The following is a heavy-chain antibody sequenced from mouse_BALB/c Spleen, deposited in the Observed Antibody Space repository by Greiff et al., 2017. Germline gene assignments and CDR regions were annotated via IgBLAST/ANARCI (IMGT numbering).Heavy chain of an antibody. V-gene: IGHV14-3*02. J-gene: IGHJ1*01. Sequence: VQLQQSGAELVKPGASVKLSCTASGFNIKDTYMHWVKQRPEQGLEWIGRIDPANGNTKYDPKFQGKATITADTSSNTAYLQLSSLTSEDTAVYYCAPITTGVAPVWGAGTTVTVAS. CDR3: APITTGVAPV. CDR2: IDPANGNT. CDR1: GFNIKDTY. D-gene: IGHD1-1*01.